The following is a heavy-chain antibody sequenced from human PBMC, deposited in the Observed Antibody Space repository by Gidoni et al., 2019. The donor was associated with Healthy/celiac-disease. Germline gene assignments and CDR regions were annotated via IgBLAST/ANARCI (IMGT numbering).Heavy chain of an antibody. V-gene: IGHV3-15*01. D-gene: IGHD2-2*01. CDR3: TTAPPVVPAAMPYYYGMDV. CDR2: IKSKTDGGTT. J-gene: IGHJ6*02. CDR1: GFTFGNAW. Sequence: EVQLVESGGGLVKPGGSLRLSCAASGFTFGNAWMSWVRQAPGKGLEWVGRIKSKTDGGTTDYAAPVKGRFTISRDDSKNTLYLQINSLKTEDTAVYYCTTAPPVVPAAMPYYYGMDVWGQGTTVTVSS.